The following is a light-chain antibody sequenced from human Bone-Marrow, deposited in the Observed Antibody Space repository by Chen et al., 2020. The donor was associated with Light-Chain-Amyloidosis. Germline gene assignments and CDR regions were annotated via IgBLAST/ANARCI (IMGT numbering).Light chain of an antibody. CDR3: QQKYRTPWT. Sequence: DIQMTQSPASLSASVGGRVSISCRASQRLSNFVNWYQQKPGKAPRLLIYAASTVQSGVPSKFSGSGSGTDVTLKNTNLQPEDLATNYRQQKYRTPWTFGQGTKV. CDR1: QRLSNF. J-gene: IGKJ1*01. V-gene: IGKV1-39*01. CDR2: AAS.